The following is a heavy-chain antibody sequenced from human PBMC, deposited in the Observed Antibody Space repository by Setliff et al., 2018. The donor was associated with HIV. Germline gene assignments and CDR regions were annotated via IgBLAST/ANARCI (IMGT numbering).Heavy chain of an antibody. J-gene: IGHJ4*02. CDR2: ISAYNGNT. Sequence: ASVKVSCKPSGYAFATYDINWVRQAAGQGLEWMGWISAYNGNTNYAQKFQGRVTMTRDTSVSTAYMELSRLRSDDTAVYYCAKRKGNYDYYFDYWGQGTLVTVS. CDR3: AKRKGNYDYYFDY. CDR1: GYAFATYD. D-gene: IGHD4-4*01. V-gene: IGHV1-2*02.